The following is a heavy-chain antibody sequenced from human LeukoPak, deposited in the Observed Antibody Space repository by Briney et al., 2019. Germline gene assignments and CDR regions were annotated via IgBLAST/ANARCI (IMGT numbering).Heavy chain of an antibody. CDR1: GGSISSSSYY. Sequence: SETLSLTCTVSGGSISSSSYYWGWIRQPPGKGLEWIGSIYYSGSTYYNPSLKSRVTISVDTSTNQFSLKLSSVTAADTAVYYCAREPRITIFGVVPYYWGRGTLVTVSS. D-gene: IGHD3-3*01. CDR2: IYYSGST. V-gene: IGHV4-39*01. J-gene: IGHJ4*02. CDR3: AREPRITIFGVVPYY.